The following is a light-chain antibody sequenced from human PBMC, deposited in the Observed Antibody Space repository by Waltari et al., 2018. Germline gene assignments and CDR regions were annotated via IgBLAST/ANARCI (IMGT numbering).Light chain of an antibody. CDR2: AAS. Sequence: DIQLTQSPSTLSASVGDRVTSTCRASQTITKFLSWYQQKPGQAPQLLIYAASRLQSGVPSRFSGSGSETDFALTISNLQPEDFATYFCQQTYTSPRTFGQGTKVEIK. CDR1: QTITKF. CDR3: QQTYTSPRT. V-gene: IGKV1-39*01. J-gene: IGKJ1*01.